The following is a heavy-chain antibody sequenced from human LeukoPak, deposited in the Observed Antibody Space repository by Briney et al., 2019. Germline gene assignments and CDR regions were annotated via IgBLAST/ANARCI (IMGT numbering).Heavy chain of an antibody. CDR2: ISSGSSTI. Sequence: GGSLRLSCAASGFTFNTYSMNWVRQAPGEGLEWLSYISSGSSTIYYADSVKGRFTISRDNAKNSLYLQMNSLRAEDTAVYYCAELGITMIGGVWGKGTTVTISS. D-gene: IGHD3-10*02. CDR3: AELGITMIGGV. V-gene: IGHV3-48*04. J-gene: IGHJ6*04. CDR1: GFTFNTYS.